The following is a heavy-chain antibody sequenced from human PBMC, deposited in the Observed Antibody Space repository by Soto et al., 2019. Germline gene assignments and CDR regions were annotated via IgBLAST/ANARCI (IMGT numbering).Heavy chain of an antibody. CDR1: GFTFSSYW. CDR3: TRAWGGGVDL. J-gene: IGHJ2*01. V-gene: IGHV3-74*01. CDR2: INSDGSSR. D-gene: IGHD2-15*01. Sequence: EVLLVESGGGLVQPGGSLRLSCAASGFTFSSYWMDWVRQAPGKGLVWVSRINSDGSSRSYADSVKGRFTMSRDNAKNTLYLQMNSLRAEDTAVYYCTRAWGGGVDLWGRGTLVTVSS.